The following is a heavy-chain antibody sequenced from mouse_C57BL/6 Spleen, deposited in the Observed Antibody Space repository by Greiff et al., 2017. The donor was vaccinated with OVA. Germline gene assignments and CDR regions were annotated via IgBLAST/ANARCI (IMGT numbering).Heavy chain of an antibody. CDR1: GYTFTSYW. Sequence: QVQLQQPGAELVMPGASVKLSCKASGYTFTSYWMHWVKQRPGQGLEWIGEIDPSDSFTNYNQKFKGKSTLTVDKSSSTAYMQLSSLTSEDAAVYYCARVTTVGARDWYFDVWGTGTTVTVSS. J-gene: IGHJ1*03. CDR3: ARVTTVGARDWYFDV. D-gene: IGHD1-1*01. CDR2: IDPSDSFT. V-gene: IGHV1-69*01.